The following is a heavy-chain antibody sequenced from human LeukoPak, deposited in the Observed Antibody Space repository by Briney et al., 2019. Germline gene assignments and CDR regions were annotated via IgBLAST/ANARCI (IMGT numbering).Heavy chain of an antibody. V-gene: IGHV4-59*08. Sequence: SETLSLTCAVSGGSIGSYYWSWIRQPPGKGLEWIGYIHDSGSTKHNPSLKSRLTMSVDTPKNQFSLNLSSVTAADTAVYYCARHDPRGEPARLGFFDYWGQGTLVTVSS. CDR2: IHDSGST. CDR3: ARHDPRGEPARLGFFDY. J-gene: IGHJ4*02. D-gene: IGHD6-6*01. CDR1: GGSIGSYY.